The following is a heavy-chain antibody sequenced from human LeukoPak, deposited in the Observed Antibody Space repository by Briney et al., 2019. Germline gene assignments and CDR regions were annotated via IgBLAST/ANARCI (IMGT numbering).Heavy chain of an antibody. CDR2: ISSSGSTI. V-gene: IGHV3-48*03. J-gene: IGHJ3*02. CDR3: AISLGGSGSYYNGDAFDI. CDR1: GFTFSSYE. Sequence: GGSLRLSCAASGFTFSSYEMNWVRQAPGKGLEWVSYISSSGSTIYYADSVKGRFTISRDNAKNSLYLQMNSLRAEDTAVYYCAISLGGSGSYYNGDAFDIWGQGTMVTVSS. D-gene: IGHD3-10*01.